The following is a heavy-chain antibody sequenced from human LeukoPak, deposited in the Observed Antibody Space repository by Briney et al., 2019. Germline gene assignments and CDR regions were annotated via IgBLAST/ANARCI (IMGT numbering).Heavy chain of an antibody. V-gene: IGHV3-48*01. D-gene: IGHD4-23*01. J-gene: IGHJ3*02. CDR1: GFTFSSYS. CDR3: ARGLNGGNDAFDI. CDR2: ISTSSSTI. Sequence: GGSLRLSCAASGFTFSSYSMNWVRQAPGKGLEWVSYISTSSSTIYYADSVKGRFTISRDNAKNSLYLQMNSLRAEDTAVYYCARGLNGGNDAFDIWGQGTMVTVSS.